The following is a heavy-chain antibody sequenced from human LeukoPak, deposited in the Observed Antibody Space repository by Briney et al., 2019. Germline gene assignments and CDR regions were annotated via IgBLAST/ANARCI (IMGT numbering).Heavy chain of an antibody. D-gene: IGHD4-23*01. Sequence: PGGSLRLSCVVSGFNFDNFAMHWARQPLGKGLEWVAVISHDGRTKYYADSMKGRITISRDNSKNTLFLQMNSLRAEDTAVYYCASIPGLYGGNNYWGQGTLVTVSS. CDR1: GFNFDNFA. J-gene: IGHJ4*02. CDR2: ISHDGRTK. V-gene: IGHV3-30*04. CDR3: ASIPGLYGGNNY.